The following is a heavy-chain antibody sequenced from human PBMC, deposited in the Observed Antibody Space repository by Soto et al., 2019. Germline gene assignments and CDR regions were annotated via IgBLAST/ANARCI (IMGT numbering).Heavy chain of an antibody. CDR2: ISAYNGNT. J-gene: IGHJ6*02. D-gene: IGHD2-2*02. Sequence: QVQLVQSGAEVKKPGASVKVSCKASGYTFTSYGISWVRQAPGQGLGWMGWISAYNGNTNYAQKLQGRVTMTTDTSTSTAYMELRSLRSDDTAVYYCARDYVGVVVPAAIHYYYGMDVWGQGTTVTVSS. CDR3: ARDYVGVVVPAAIHYYYGMDV. CDR1: GYTFTSYG. V-gene: IGHV1-18*01.